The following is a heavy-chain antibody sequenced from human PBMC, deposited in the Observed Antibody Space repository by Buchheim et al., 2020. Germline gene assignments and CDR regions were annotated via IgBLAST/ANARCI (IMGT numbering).Heavy chain of an antibody. Sequence: EVQLVESGGGLVQPGGSLRLSCAASGFTFSSYWMSWVRQAPGKGLEWVANIKHDGSEKYYVDSVKGRFTISRDNAKNSLYLQMNSLRAEDTAVYYCARSYYDFWSGNEYYFDYWGQGTL. J-gene: IGHJ4*02. D-gene: IGHD3-3*01. CDR3: ARSYYDFWSGNEYYFDY. V-gene: IGHV3-7*01. CDR2: IKHDGSEK. CDR1: GFTFSSYW.